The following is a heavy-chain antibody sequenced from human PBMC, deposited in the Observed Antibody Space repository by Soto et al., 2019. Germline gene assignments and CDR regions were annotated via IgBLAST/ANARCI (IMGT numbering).Heavy chain of an antibody. Sequence: EVQLLESGGGLVQPGGSLRLSCAASGFTFSSYAMAWFRQAPGKGLQWVSAVTGSGGSTYYADSVKGRFTISRDNSKNTLYLQINSLRAEDTAVYYCAKAAAAGLDAFDIWGQGTMVTVSS. V-gene: IGHV3-23*01. CDR3: AKAAAAGLDAFDI. CDR2: VTGSGGST. CDR1: GFTFSSYA. J-gene: IGHJ3*02. D-gene: IGHD6-13*01.